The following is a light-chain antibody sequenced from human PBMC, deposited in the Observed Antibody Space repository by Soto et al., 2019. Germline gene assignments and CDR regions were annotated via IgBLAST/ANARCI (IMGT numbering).Light chain of an antibody. CDR3: QQYNNWPQT. J-gene: IGKJ1*01. CDR1: QSVGGN. Sequence: EIVMTQSPATLSVSPGERATLSCRASQSVGGNLAWYQQKPGQAPRLLIYGASTRATGIPARFSGSGSGTEFTLTISSLQSEDFAVYYRQQYNNWPQTFGQGTKVEIK. V-gene: IGKV3-15*01. CDR2: GAS.